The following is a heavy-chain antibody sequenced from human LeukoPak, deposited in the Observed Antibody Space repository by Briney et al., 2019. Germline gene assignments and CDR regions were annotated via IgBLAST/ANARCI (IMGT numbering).Heavy chain of an antibody. CDR1: GFTFSIYW. Sequence: PGGSLRLSCAASGFTFSIYWMSWVRQAPGKGLEWVANIKQDGSEKYYVDSVKGRFTISRDNGKNSLYLQMNSLRAEDTAVYYCARDGREAYNYAFDIWGQGTMVTVSS. CDR2: IKQDGSEK. D-gene: IGHD5-24*01. J-gene: IGHJ3*02. V-gene: IGHV3-7*01. CDR3: ARDGREAYNYAFDI.